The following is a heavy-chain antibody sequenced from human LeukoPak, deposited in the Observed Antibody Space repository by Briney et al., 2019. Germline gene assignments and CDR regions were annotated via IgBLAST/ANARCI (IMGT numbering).Heavy chain of an antibody. D-gene: IGHD5-18*01. CDR1: GFTFDDYG. CDR2: INWNGGST. V-gene: IGHV3-20*04. J-gene: IGHJ6*03. Sequence: GGSLRLSCAASGFTFDDYGMSWVRQAPGKGLEWVSGINWNGGSTGYADSVKGRFTISRDNAKNSLYLQMNSLRAEDTALYYCARSTQLGVTLPHYYYYYMDVWGKGTTVTVSS. CDR3: ARSTQLGVTLPHYYYYYMDV.